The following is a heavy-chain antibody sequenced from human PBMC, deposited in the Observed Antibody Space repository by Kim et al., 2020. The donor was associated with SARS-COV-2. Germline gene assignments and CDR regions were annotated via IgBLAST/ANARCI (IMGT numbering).Heavy chain of an antibody. D-gene: IGHD3-9*01. CDR1: GFTFSSYG. J-gene: IGHJ4*02. Sequence: GGSLRLSCAASGFTFSSYGMHWVRQAPGKGLEWVAVISYDGSNKYYADSVKGRFTISRDNSKNTLYLQMNSLRAEVTAVYYCARDRVRYFDWLPHIWGQGTLVTVSS. CDR3: ARDRVRYFDWLPHI. V-gene: IGHV3-33*05. CDR2: ISYDGSNK.